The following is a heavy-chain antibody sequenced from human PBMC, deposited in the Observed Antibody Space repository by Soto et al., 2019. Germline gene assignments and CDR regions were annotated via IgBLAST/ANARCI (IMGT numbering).Heavy chain of an antibody. CDR2: INDRGGNT. CDR1: GFSFSVYF. V-gene: IGHV3-11*05. J-gene: IGHJ4*02. CDR3: XXXXYGAFEY. Sequence: QVQLVESGGGLVKPGGSLRLSCAASGFSFSVYFMSWLRQTPGNRLEWVSSINDRGGNTGYADFVRGRFTFSRDNAKXXXXXXXXXXXXXXXXXXXXXXXXYGAFEYWGQGILVTVSS. D-gene: IGHD4-17*01.